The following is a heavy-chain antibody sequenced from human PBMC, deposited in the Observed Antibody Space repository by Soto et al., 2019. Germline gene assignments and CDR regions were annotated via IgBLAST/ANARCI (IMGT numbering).Heavy chain of an antibody. D-gene: IGHD2-21*02. CDR3: ARVAGVAYCGGDCYHFDY. Sequence: SETLSLPCTVAGDSFSSDDYYWRWIRQPPGKGLEWIGYISYRVDTYYSPSLKSRVTMSIDTSKNQFSLNVSSVTAADTAVYYCARVAGVAYCGGDCYHFDYWGQGTLVTVSS. V-gene: IGHV4-30-4*01. J-gene: IGHJ4*02. CDR2: ISYRVDT. CDR1: GDSFSSDDYY.